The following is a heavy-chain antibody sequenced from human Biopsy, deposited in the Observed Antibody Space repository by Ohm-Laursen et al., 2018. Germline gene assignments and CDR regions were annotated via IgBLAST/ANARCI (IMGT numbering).Heavy chain of an antibody. Sequence: SLRLSCAASGFSLRNFTINWVRQAPGKGLEWVSSISRSVSHILYAETLKGRFTSSRDNAKNSVYLQMNSLRVEDTGVYYCARGRTHLLPEHDWFDPWGQGTLVTVSS. J-gene: IGHJ5*02. CDR3: ARGRTHLLPEHDWFDP. D-gene: IGHD1-14*01. CDR2: ISRSVSHI. V-gene: IGHV3-21*06. CDR1: GFSLRNFT.